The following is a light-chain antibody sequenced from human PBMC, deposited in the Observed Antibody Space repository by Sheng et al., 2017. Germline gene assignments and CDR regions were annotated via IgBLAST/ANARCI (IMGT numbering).Light chain of an antibody. V-gene: IGKV1-39*01. Sequence: DIQMTQSPSSLSASVGDRVTITCRASQRISTYLSWYQQKPGIAPKLLIYVASSLQSGVPSRFSGSGSGTDFTLTISSLQPEDFATYYCQQTYSTVWAFGQGTKVEIK. CDR1: QRISTY. CDR2: VAS. J-gene: IGKJ1*01. CDR3: QQTYSTVWA.